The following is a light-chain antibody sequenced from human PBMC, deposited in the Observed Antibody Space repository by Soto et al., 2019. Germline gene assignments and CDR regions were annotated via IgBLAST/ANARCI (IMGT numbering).Light chain of an antibody. V-gene: IGKV2-30*02. J-gene: IGKJ1*01. CDR3: LQLRHGPWT. Sequence: VVVTQSPLSLPVALGQAASISCRSTQSLAHSDGNTYLSWFHQRPGQSPRRLIHKVSHRDSGVPDRFSGSGSGTYFTLKISRVEFEDVGTYYCLQLRHGPWTFGQGTKLELK. CDR1: QSLAHSDGNTY. CDR2: KVS.